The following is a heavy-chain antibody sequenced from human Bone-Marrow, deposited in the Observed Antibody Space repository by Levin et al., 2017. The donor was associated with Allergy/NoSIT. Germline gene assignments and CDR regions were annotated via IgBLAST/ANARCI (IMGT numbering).Heavy chain of an antibody. CDR2: INHSGST. CDR3: ARGRLATVVTLYFDY. V-gene: IGHV4-34*01. J-gene: IGHJ4*02. Sequence: SETLSLTCAVYGGSFSGYYWSWIRQPPGKGLEWIGEINHSGSTNYNPSLKSRVTITVDTSKNQFSLKLSSVTAADTAVYYCARGRLATVVTLYFDYWGQGTLVTVSS. CDR1: GGSFSGYY. D-gene: IGHD4-23*01.